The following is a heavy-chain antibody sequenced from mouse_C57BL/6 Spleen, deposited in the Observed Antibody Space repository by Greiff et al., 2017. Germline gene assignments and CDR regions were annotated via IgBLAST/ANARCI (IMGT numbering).Heavy chain of an antibody. CDR2: FYPGSGSI. J-gene: IGHJ2*01. CDR3: ARGGYDDY. V-gene: IGHV1-62-2*01. Sequence: QVQLQQSGAELVKPGASVKLSCKASGYTFTEYTIHWVKQRSGQGLEWIGWFYPGSGSIKYNEKFKSKATLTVNTSSSTAYMQLSSLTSEDSAVYYCARGGYDDYWGQGTTLTVSS. CDR1: GYTFTEYT. D-gene: IGHD2-2*01.